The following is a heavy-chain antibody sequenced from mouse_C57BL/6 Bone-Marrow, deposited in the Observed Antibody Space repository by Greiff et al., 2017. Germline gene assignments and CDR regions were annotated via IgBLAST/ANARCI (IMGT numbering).Heavy chain of an antibody. Sequence: EVQLVESGGGLVKPGGSLKLSCAASGFTFSSYAMSWVRQTPEKRLEWVATISDGGSYTYYPDNVKGRFTISRDNAKNNLYLQMSHLKSEDTAMYYCARDMITTVDYWGQGTTLTVSS. J-gene: IGHJ2*01. CDR2: ISDGGSYT. CDR3: ARDMITTVDY. CDR1: GFTFSSYA. V-gene: IGHV5-4*01. D-gene: IGHD2-4*01.